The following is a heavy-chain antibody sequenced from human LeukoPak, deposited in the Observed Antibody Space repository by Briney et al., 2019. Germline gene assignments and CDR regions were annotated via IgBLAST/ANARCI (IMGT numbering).Heavy chain of an antibody. D-gene: IGHD4-23*01. J-gene: IGHJ4*02. V-gene: IGHV4-59*01. CDR1: GGSISSYY. Sequence: PSETLSLTCTVSGGSISSYYWSWIRQPPGKGLEWIGYIYYSGSTNYNPSLKSRVTISVDTSKNQFSLKLSSVTAADTAVYYCARSWARGVVTSFDYWGQGTLVTVSS. CDR3: ARSWARGVVTSFDY. CDR2: IYYSGST.